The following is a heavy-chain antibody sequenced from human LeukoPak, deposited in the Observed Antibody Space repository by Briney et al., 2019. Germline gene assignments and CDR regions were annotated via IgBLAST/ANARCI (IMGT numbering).Heavy chain of an antibody. CDR1: GFTFSSYS. CDR3: ARASRFGELLPDY. Sequence: GGSLRRSCAASGFTFSSYSMNWVRQAPGKGLEWVSSISSSSSYIYYADSVKGRFTISRDNAKNSLYLQMNSLRAEDTAVYYCARASRFGELLPDYWGQGTLVTVSS. V-gene: IGHV3-21*01. J-gene: IGHJ4*02. CDR2: ISSSSSYI. D-gene: IGHD3-10*01.